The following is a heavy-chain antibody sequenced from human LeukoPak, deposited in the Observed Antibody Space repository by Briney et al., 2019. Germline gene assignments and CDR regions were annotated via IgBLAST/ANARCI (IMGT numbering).Heavy chain of an antibody. CDR2: IYPGDSDT. CDR1: GYSFTSYW. D-gene: IGHD3-10*01. Sequence: GGSLKISCKGSGYSFTSYWIGWVRQMPGKGLEWMGIIYPGDSDTRYSPSFQGQVTISADKSISTAYLQWSSLKASDTAMYYCARRYYGSGSYYNWFAPWGQGTLVTVSS. CDR3: ARRYYGSGSYYNWFAP. V-gene: IGHV5-51*01. J-gene: IGHJ5*02.